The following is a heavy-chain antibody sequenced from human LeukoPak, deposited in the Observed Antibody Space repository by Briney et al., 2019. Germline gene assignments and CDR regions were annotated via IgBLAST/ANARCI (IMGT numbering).Heavy chain of an antibody. CDR1: GFTFSSYA. Sequence: PGGSLTLSCASSGFTFSSYAMHWVRQAPGKGREWVAVISYEGSNKYYADSVKGRFTISRDNSKNTLYLQMNSLRAEDTAVYYCAGGSPGKYYFDYWGQGTLVTVSS. CDR3: AGGSPGKYYFDY. CDR2: ISYEGSNK. J-gene: IGHJ4*02. D-gene: IGHD1-26*01. V-gene: IGHV3-30-3*01.